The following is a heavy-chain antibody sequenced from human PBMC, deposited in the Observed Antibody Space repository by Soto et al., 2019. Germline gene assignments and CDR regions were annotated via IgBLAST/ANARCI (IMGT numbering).Heavy chain of an antibody. Sequence: QVPLVQSGAEVKKPGASVKVSCKGSGYAFTTYGITWVRQAPGQGLEWMGWISAHNGNTNYAQKLQGRVTVTRDTSTSTAYMELRTLRSDDTAVYSWARGRYGDYWGQGALVTVSS. CDR3: ARGRYGDY. D-gene: IGHD1-1*01. J-gene: IGHJ4*02. CDR2: ISAHNGNT. CDR1: GYAFTTYG. V-gene: IGHV1-18*01.